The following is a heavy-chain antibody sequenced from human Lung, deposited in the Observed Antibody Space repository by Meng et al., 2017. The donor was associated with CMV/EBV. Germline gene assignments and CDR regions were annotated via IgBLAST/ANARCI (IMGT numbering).Heavy chain of an antibody. CDR3: ARTGRASWSGYRYYVRMDV. Sequence: ASVKVSXKASGYTFTGYYMHWVRQAPGQGLEWMGWINPNSGGTNYAQKFQGRVTMTRDTSIRIAYMELSRLRADDSAVYYCARTGRASWSGYRYYVRMDVWGKGXTVTVSS. D-gene: IGHD3-3*01. CDR2: INPNSGGT. J-gene: IGHJ6*04. CDR1: GYTFTGYY. V-gene: IGHV1-2*02.